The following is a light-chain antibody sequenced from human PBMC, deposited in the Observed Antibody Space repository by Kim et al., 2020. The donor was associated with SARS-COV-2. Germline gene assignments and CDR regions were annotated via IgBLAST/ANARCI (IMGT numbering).Light chain of an antibody. J-gene: IGLJ3*02. CDR1: SGHSTYV. CDR2: ITNDGSH. Sequence: VLTQSPSASASLGASVKLTCTLSSGHSTYVIAWHQQQPDKGPRYLMRITNDGSHNKGDGTPDRYSGSSSGAERYLTISSLQSEDGADYYCQAWDTGIRVFGGGTQLTVL. CDR3: QAWDTGIRV. V-gene: IGLV4-69*01.